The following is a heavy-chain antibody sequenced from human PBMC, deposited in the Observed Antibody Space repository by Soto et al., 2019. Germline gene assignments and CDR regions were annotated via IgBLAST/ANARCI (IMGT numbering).Heavy chain of an antibody. CDR1: GGSFSGCY. D-gene: IGHD6-19*01. Sequence: SETLSLTCAVYGGSFSGCYWSWIRQPPGKGLEWIGEINHSGSTNYNPSLKSRVTISVDTSKNQFSLKLSSVTAADTAVYYCAGRPRGIAVAGTDYWGQGTLVTVSS. CDR2: INHSGST. CDR3: AGRPRGIAVAGTDY. V-gene: IGHV4-34*01. J-gene: IGHJ4*02.